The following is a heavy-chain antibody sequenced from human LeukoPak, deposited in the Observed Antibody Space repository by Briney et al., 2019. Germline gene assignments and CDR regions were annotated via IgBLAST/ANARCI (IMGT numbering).Heavy chain of an antibody. CDR1: GFTFSSYG. J-gene: IGHJ6*02. CDR3: AKDFTLDDSSGYYYGYYYYGMDV. Sequence: GGSLRLSCAASGFTFSSYGMHWVRQAPGKGLEWVAVISYDGSHKYYADSVKGRFTISRDNSKNTLYLQMNSLRAEDTAVYYCAKDFTLDDSSGYYYGYYYYGMDVWGQGTTVTVSS. CDR2: ISYDGSHK. V-gene: IGHV3-30*18. D-gene: IGHD3-22*01.